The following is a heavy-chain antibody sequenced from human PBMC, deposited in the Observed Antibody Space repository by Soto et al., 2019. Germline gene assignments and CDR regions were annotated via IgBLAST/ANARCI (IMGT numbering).Heavy chain of an antibody. D-gene: IGHD3-16*02. V-gene: IGHV3-74*01. J-gene: IGHJ4*02. CDR1: GFTFSSYW. CDR2: INSDGSST. CDR3: ARDDYDYIWGSYRPDY. Sequence: GGSLRLSCAASGFTFSSYWMHWVRQAPGKGLVWVSRINSDGSSTSYADSVKGRFTISRDNAKNTLYLQMNSLRAEDTAVYYCARDDYDYIWGSYRPDYWGQGTLVTVSS.